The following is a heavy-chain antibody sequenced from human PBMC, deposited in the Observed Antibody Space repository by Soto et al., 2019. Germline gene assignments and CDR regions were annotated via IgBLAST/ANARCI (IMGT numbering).Heavy chain of an antibody. Sequence: ASVKVSCKASGYTFTNYGISWVRQAPGQRLEWMGWINTYNGNTNHAQKLQGRVTMTTDTSTSTAYMGLRSLRSDDTAVYYCARGVGSGTYYNQYNWFDPWGQGTLVTVSS. CDR1: GYTFTNYG. D-gene: IGHD3-10*01. CDR3: ARGVGSGTYYNQYNWFDP. J-gene: IGHJ5*02. V-gene: IGHV1-18*01. CDR2: INTYNGNT.